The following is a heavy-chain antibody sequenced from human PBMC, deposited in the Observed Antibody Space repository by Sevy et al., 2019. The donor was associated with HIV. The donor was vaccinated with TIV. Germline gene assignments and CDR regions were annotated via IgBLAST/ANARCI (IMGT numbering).Heavy chain of an antibody. CDR2: IGSLGSPI. V-gene: IGHV3-48*03. J-gene: IGHJ6*02. Sequence: GGSLRLSCAVSGFTFSSYEMNWVRQAPGKGLEWVSYIGSLGSPINYADSVKGRITISRDNAKNSLYLQMNSLRAEDMAVYYCVRVGIETAFYGMDVWGQGTTVTVSS. CDR3: VRVGIETAFYGMDV. CDR1: GFTFSSYE.